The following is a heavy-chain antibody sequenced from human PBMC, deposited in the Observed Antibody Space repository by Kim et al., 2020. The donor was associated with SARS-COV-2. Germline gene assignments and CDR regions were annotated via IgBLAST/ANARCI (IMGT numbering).Heavy chain of an antibody. V-gene: IGHV3-13*01. J-gene: IGHJ6*02. CDR3: ARVLRSFPYYYGMDV. D-gene: IGHD3-3*01. Sequence: GAGKGRFTISRENAKNSLYLKMNSLRAGDTAVYYCARVLRSFPYYYGMDVWGQGTTVTVSS.